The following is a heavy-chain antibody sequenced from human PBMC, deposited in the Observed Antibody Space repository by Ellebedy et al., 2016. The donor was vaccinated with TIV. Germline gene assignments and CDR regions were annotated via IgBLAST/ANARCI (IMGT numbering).Heavy chain of an antibody. V-gene: IGHV3-30-3*01. CDR1: GFTFSSYA. J-gene: IGHJ3*02. CDR3: ARVSGILDAFDI. CDR2: ISYDGSNK. D-gene: IGHD1-26*01. Sequence: GESLKISXAASGFTFSSYAMHWVRQAPGKGLEWVAVISYDGSNKYYADSVKGRFTISRDNSKNTLYLQMNSLRAEDTAVYYCARVSGILDAFDIWGQGTMVTVSS.